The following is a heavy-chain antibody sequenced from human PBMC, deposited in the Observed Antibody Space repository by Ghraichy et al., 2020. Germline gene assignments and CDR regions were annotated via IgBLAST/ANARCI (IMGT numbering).Heavy chain of an antibody. CDR2: IRYDGSNK. D-gene: IGHD3-10*01. CDR3: AKFYKTLLWFGEFNDY. V-gene: IGHV3-30*02. CDR1: GFTFSSYG. J-gene: IGHJ4*02. Sequence: GGSLRLSCAASGFTFSSYGMHWVRQAPGKGLEWVAFIRYDGSNKYYADSVKGRFTISRDNSKNTLYLQMNSLRAEDTAVYYCAKFYKTLLWFGEFNDYWGQGTLVTVSS.